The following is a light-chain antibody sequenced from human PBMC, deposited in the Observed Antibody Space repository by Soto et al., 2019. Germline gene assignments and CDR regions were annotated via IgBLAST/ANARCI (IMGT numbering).Light chain of an antibody. CDR2: KAS. CDR3: MQGKHWPPT. Sequence: DVVMTQSPLSLPVTLGQPASISCRSSRSLVYSDGNAYLNWFHQRPGQSPRRLIYKASNRDSGGPDRFSGSGSGTDFTLHINRVEAEDVGVYYCMQGKHWPPTFGRGTRVEIE. CDR1: RSLVYSDGNAY. V-gene: IGKV2-30*01. J-gene: IGKJ1*01.